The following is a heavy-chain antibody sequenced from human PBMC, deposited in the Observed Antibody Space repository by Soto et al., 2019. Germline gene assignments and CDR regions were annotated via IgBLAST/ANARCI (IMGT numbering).Heavy chain of an antibody. J-gene: IGHJ4*02. V-gene: IGHV4-61*01. CDR3: ARDGGSSGYYAWDY. CDR1: GGSVSSGSYY. Sequence: QVQLQESGPGLVKPSETLSLTCTVSGGSVSSGSYYWSWIRQPPGKGLEWIGYICYSGSTNYNPSLKSRVTISVDTSKNQFSLKLSSVTAADTAVYYCARDGGSSGYYAWDYWGQGTLVTVSS. D-gene: IGHD3-22*01. CDR2: ICYSGST.